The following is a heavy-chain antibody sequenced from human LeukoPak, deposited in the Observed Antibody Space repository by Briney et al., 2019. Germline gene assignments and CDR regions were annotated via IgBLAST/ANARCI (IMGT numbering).Heavy chain of an antibody. J-gene: IGHJ5*02. CDR3: ARDSSKLATFDFWSGSDLFDP. D-gene: IGHD3-3*01. V-gene: IGHV1-18*01. CDR2: ISAYNGNT. CDR1: GYTVTSYG. Sequence: ASVKVSCKASGYTVTSYGISWVRQAPGQGLEWMGWISAYNGNTNYAQKLQGRVTMTTDTSTSTAYMELRSLRSDDTAVYYCARDSSKLATFDFWSGSDLFDPWGQGTLVTVSS.